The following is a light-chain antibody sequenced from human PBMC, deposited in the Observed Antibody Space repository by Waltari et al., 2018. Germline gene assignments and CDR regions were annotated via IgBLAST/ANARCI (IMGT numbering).Light chain of an antibody. CDR1: QSLVHSGGDTY. CDR2: KVS. CDR3: MQALQTYT. V-gene: IGKV2-30*02. J-gene: IGKJ2*01. Sequence: DVVMTQSPLSLPVTLGQPASISCRSSQSLVHSGGDTYLNWFKQGPGQAPRRLIYKVSNRDSGVPDRISGSGSGTDFTLKISRVEAEDVAVYYCMQALQTYTFGQGTKLEIK.